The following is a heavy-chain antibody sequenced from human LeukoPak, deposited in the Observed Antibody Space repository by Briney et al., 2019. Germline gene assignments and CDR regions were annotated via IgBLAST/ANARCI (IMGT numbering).Heavy chain of an antibody. Sequence: SVKVSCKASGGTFSSYAISWVRQAPGQGLEWMGGIIPIFGTANYAQKFQGRVTITADGSTSTAYMELSSLRSEDTAVYYCARVTVTKDYYYYGMDVWGQGTTVTVSS. D-gene: IGHD4-17*01. J-gene: IGHJ6*02. CDR3: ARVTVTKDYYYYGMDV. CDR2: IIPIFGTA. CDR1: GGTFSSYA. V-gene: IGHV1-69*13.